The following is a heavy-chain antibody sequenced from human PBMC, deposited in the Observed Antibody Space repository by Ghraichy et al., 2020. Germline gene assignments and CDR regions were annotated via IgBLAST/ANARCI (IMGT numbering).Heavy chain of an antibody. J-gene: IGHJ4*02. Sequence: LTCAASGFTVSSNYMSWVRQAPGKGLEWVSVIYSGGSTYYADSVKGRFTISRDNSKNTLYLQMNSLRAEDTAVYYCARGGYSYYEFDYWGQGTLVTVSS. CDR2: IYSGGST. V-gene: IGHV3-53*01. CDR1: GFTVSSNY. CDR3: ARGGYSYYEFDY. D-gene: IGHD5-18*01.